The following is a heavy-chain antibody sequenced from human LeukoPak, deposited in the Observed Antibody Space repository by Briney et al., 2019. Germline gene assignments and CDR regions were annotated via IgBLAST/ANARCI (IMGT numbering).Heavy chain of an antibody. Sequence: VKVSCKASGGTFSSYAISWVRQAPGQGLEWMGRIIPIFGTANYAQKFQSRVTVTTDESTSTAYMELSSLRSEDTAVYYCARDRYSSGWYAGIDLDYWGQGTLVTVSS. CDR2: IIPIFGTA. CDR1: GGTFSSYA. D-gene: IGHD6-19*01. V-gene: IGHV1-69*13. CDR3: ARDRYSSGWYAGIDLDY. J-gene: IGHJ4*02.